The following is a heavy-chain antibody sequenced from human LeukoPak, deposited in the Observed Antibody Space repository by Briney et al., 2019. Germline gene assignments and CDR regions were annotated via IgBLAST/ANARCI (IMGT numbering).Heavy chain of an antibody. V-gene: IGHV3-11*01. CDR2: ISSSGSTI. Sequence: GGSLRLSCAASGFTFSDYYMSWIRQAPGKGLEWVSYISSSGSTIYYADSVKGRFTISRDNAKNSLDLQMNSLRAEDTAVYYCARLGAAAGRDYSYYYMDVWGKGTTVTISS. CDR1: GFTFSDYY. J-gene: IGHJ6*03. CDR3: ARLGAAAGRDYSYYYMDV. D-gene: IGHD6-13*01.